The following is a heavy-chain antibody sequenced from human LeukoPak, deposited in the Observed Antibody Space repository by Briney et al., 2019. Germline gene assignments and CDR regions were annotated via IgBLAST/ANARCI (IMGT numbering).Heavy chain of an antibody. CDR1: GFTFSSYA. V-gene: IGHV3-21*01. D-gene: IGHD3-22*01. CDR2: ISVSNNYI. CDR3: ARRAGDYSHPYDY. J-gene: IGHJ4*02. Sequence: KPGGSLRLSCAASGFTFSSYAMSWVRQAPGKGLEWVSSISVSNNYIYYADSVKGRFTISRDNAKNSLYLQMNSLRAEDTAVYYCARRAGDYSHPYDYWGQGILVTVSS.